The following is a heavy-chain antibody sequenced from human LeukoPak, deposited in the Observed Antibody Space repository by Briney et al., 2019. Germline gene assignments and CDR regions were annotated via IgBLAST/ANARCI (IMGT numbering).Heavy chain of an antibody. CDR1: GGSISSDKW. D-gene: IGHD2-15*01. CDR2: MYHSGTT. V-gene: IGHV4-4*02. CDR3: ARDQTGYNSGYIDY. Sequence: SETLSLTCAVSGGSISSDKWWTWVRQPPGKGLEWIGRMYHSGTTNYNPSLKSRVTISVDKSKNQFSLKLSSVTAADTAVYYCARDQTGYNSGYIDYWGQGTLVTVSS. J-gene: IGHJ4*02.